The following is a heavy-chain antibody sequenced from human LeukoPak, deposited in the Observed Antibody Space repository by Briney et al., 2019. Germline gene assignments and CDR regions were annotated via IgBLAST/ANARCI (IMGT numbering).Heavy chain of an antibody. CDR2: IIPIFGTA. Sequence: SVTVSCKASGGTFSSYAISWVRQAPGQGLEWMGGIIPIFGTADYAQKFQGRVTITADESTSTAYMELSSLRSEDTAVYYCARTASGVDTAMAPLDYWGQGTLVTVSS. CDR1: GGTFSSYA. J-gene: IGHJ4*02. D-gene: IGHD5-18*01. V-gene: IGHV1-69*13. CDR3: ARTASGVDTAMAPLDY.